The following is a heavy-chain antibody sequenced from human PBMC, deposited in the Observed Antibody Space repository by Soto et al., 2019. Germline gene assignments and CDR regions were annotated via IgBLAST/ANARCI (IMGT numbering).Heavy chain of an antibody. CDR1: GGSISRSSYY. V-gene: IGHV4-39*01. CDR3: SRRAPEGFDP. J-gene: IGHJ5*02. Sequence: SETLSLTCNVSGGSISRSSYYWGWIRQPPGKGLEWIGSMYYSGSTYYNPSLKSRVTISIDTPKNQLSLKLTSVTAVDTAVYYCSRRAPEGFDPWGQGTLVTISS. CDR2: MYYSGST.